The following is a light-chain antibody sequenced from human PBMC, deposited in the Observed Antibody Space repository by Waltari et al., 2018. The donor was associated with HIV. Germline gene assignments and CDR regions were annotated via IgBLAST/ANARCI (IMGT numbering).Light chain of an antibody. Sequence: QSALTQPASVSGSPGQSITISSTGPHFDASEYKYVPWFQHHPGKAPKVIIYDVTNPPSGVSSRFSGSKSGNGASLTISGLQAEDEASYFCLSYISSASPVFGGGTKLTVL. CDR2: DVT. J-gene: IGLJ2*01. CDR3: LSYISSASPV. CDR1: HFDASEYKY. V-gene: IGLV2-14*03.